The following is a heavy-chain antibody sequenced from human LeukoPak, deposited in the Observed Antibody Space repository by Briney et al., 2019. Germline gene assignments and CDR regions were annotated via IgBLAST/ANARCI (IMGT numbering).Heavy chain of an antibody. CDR2: ISSSSSYI. Sequence: GGSLRLSCAASGFTFSSYSMDWVRQAPGKGLEWVSSISSSSSYIYYADSVKGRFTISRDNAKNSLYLQMNSLRAEDTAVYYCARDQPYGPGFYYGTDVWGQGTTVTVSS. J-gene: IGHJ6*02. D-gene: IGHD3-10*01. CDR3: ARDQPYGPGFYYGTDV. CDR1: GFTFSSYS. V-gene: IGHV3-21*01.